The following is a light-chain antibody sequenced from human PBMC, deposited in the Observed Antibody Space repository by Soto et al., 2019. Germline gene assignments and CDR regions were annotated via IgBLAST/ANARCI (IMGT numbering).Light chain of an antibody. J-gene: IGKJ5*01. V-gene: IGKV3-15*01. Sequence: EIVMTQSPATLSVSPGERATLSCRASQSVSSNLAWYQQKPGQAPRLLIYGASTRATGIPARFSGSGSGTEFTLTISSLQYEDFAVYYCQQYNTWPETFGQGTRLEIK. CDR2: GAS. CDR3: QQYNTWPET. CDR1: QSVSSN.